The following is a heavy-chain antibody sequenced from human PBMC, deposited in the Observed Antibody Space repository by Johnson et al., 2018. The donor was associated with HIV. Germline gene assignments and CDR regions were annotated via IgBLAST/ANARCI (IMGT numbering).Heavy chain of an antibody. CDR2: ISGSGGRT. CDR3: AKDLGVAADPDAFDI. Sequence: VQLVESGGGLVKPGGSLRLSCAASGFTFSDYYMSWIRQAPGKGLEWVSAISGSGGRTYYADSVKGRLPISRDNSKNTLYLQMNSLRAEDTAVYYCAKDLGVAADPDAFDIWGQGTMVTVSS. V-gene: IGHV3-23*04. D-gene: IGHD6-13*01. CDR1: GFTFSDYY. J-gene: IGHJ3*02.